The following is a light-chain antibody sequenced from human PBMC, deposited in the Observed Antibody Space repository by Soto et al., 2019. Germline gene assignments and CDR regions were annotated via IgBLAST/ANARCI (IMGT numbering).Light chain of an antibody. CDR2: AVS. Sequence: DILMTQSPSSLSASVGDRVTITCRASQSISNYLNWYQQKPGKAPSLLMYAVSSLQGGVPPRFSGSASGTNFSLTIAGLQREDFATYHCQQSYRTPYTFGQGTKLEIK. V-gene: IGKV1-39*01. CDR1: QSISNY. J-gene: IGKJ2*01. CDR3: QQSYRTPYT.